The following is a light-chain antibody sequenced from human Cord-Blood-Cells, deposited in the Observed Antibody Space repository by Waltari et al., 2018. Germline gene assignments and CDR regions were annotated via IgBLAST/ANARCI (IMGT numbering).Light chain of an antibody. CDR2: DVS. J-gene: IGLJ1*01. CDR1: GSDVGGYTY. CDR3: SSYTSSSTNYV. Sequence: QSALTQPATASGSPGQSMTIACTRTGSDVGGYTYVPRYHQHPGKAPKLMIYDVSNRPSGVSNRFSGSKSGNTASLTISGLQAEDEADYYCSSYTSSSTNYVFGTGTKVTVL. V-gene: IGLV2-14*01.